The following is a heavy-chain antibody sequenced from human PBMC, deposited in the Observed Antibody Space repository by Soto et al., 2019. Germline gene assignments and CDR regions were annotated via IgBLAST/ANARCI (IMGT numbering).Heavy chain of an antibody. D-gene: IGHD4-17*01. CDR3: ATRMTTAPY. CDR1: LFIVSDNY. V-gene: IGHV3-66*01. CDR2: IYSGGGT. Sequence: EVRLVQSGGGLVQPGGSLRLSCAASLFIVSDNYMSWVRQAPGKGLEWVSVIYSGGGTEYSESVKGRFTISRDNSKNTLYLQMNSLTPEDTGIYYCATRMTTAPYCGQGTVVTVSS. J-gene: IGHJ4*02.